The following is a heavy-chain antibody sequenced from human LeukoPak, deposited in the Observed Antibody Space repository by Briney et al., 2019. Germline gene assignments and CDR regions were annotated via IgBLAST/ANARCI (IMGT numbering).Heavy chain of an antibody. D-gene: IGHD3-10*01. V-gene: IGHV4-4*02. CDR1: GGSLSSSNW. Sequence: PSGTLSLTCAVSGGSLSSSNWWSWVRQPPGKGLEWIGEIYHSGSTNYNPSLKSRVTISVDKSKNQFSLKLSSVTAADTAVYYCARVVRGLFMVRGPSQFDPWGQGTLVTVSS. CDR2: IYHSGST. J-gene: IGHJ5*02. CDR3: ARVVRGLFMVRGPSQFDP.